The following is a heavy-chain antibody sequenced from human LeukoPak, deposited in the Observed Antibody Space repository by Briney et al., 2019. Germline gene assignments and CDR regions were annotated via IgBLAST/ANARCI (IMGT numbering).Heavy chain of an antibody. V-gene: IGHV4-34*01. J-gene: IGHJ5*02. CDR1: GGSFSGYY. CDR3: ARVFGYCSSTSCYDWFDP. CDR2: INHSGST. D-gene: IGHD2-2*03. Sequence: PSETLSLTCAVYGGSFSGYYWSWIRQPPGKGLEWIGEINHSGSTNYNPSLKSRVTISVDTSKNQFSLKLSSVTAADTAVYYCARVFGYCSSTSCYDWFDPWGQGTLVTVSS.